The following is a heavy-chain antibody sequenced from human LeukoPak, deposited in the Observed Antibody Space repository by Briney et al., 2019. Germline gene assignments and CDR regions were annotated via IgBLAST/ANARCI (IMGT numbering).Heavy chain of an antibody. V-gene: IGHV1-24*01. CDR2: FDPEDGET. J-gene: IGHJ3*02. D-gene: IGHD4-11*01. CDR1: GYTLTELS. CDR3: ATPPGLWFGMTTGNDAFDI. Sequence: ASVKVSCKVSGYTLTELSMHWVRQAPGKGLGWMGGFDPEDGETIYAQKFQGRVTMTEDTSTDTAYMELSSLRSEDTAVYYCATPPGLWFGMTTGNDAFDIWGQGTMVTVSS.